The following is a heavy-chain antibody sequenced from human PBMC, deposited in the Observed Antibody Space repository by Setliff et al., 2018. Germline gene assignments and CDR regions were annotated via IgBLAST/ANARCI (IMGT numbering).Heavy chain of an antibody. CDR2: VYHGGTA. D-gene: IGHD1-1*01. CDR3: AKGGTYRYFDF. CDR1: GGPFSGAS. J-gene: IGHJ4*02. V-gene: IGHV4-59*01. Sequence: KTSETLSLTCTVSGGPFSGASIWSWIRQPPGKGLEFIGYVYHGGTAKYDPSLESRAIMSVDASKNEISLKLKSVTAADTAVYYCAKGGTYRYFDFWGQGALVTVSS.